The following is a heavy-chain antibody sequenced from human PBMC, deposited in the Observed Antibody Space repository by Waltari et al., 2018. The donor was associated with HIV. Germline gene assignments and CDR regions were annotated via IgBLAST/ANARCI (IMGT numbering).Heavy chain of an antibody. CDR2: ISYDGSNK. CDR3: ARGNSYGYYYYYYYMDV. J-gene: IGHJ6*03. D-gene: IGHD5-18*01. Sequence: QVQLVESGGGVVQPGRSLRLSCAASGFTFSSYAMHWVRQAPGKGLEWVAVISYDGSNKYYADSVKGRFTISRDNSKNTLYLQMNILRAEDTAVYYCARGNSYGYYYYYYYMDVWGKGTTVTVSS. CDR1: GFTFSSYA. V-gene: IGHV3-30*01.